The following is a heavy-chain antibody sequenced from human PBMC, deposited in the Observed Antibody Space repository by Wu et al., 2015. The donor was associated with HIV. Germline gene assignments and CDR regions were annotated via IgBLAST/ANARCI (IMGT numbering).Heavy chain of an antibody. D-gene: IGHD4-17*01. V-gene: IGHV1-2*02. J-gene: IGHJ4*02. CDR2: INPNSDGA. CDR3: ARVEKNPAVTNLFDY. Sequence: QVQLVQSGAEVKKPGASVRVSCKASGYTFTGYYMHWVRQAPGQGLEWMGWINPNSDGANYAQKFQGRVTMTRDTSISTAYMELSRLTCDDTAVYYCARVEKNPAVTNLFDYWGQGTLVTVSS. CDR1: GYTFTGYY.